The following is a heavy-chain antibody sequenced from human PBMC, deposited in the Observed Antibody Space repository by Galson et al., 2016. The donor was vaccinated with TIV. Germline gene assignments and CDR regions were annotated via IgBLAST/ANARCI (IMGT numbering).Heavy chain of an antibody. CDR3: ARGRGTYDSSSYFLFDH. J-gene: IGHJ5*02. V-gene: IGHV1-69*13. D-gene: IGHD3-22*01. CDR2: IVPMFGTT. Sequence: SVKVSCKASGVTFSYFAFSWVRQAPGQGLEWMGGIVPMFGTTNYAQKSQGRVTISADESTTTASLELSSLRSEDTAVYYCARGRGTYDSSSYFLFDHWGQGTLVTVSS. CDR1: GVTFSYFA.